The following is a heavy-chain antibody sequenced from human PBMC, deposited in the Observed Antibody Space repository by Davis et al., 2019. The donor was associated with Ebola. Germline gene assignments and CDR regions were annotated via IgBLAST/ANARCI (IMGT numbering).Heavy chain of an antibody. J-gene: IGHJ4*02. CDR3: ARLASDTAIDY. CDR2: IYYSGST. V-gene: IGHV4-59*08. Sequence: SETLSLTCTVSGGSISSYYWSWIRQPPWKGLEWIGYIYYSGSTNYNPSLKSRVTISVDTSKNQFSLKLSSVTAADTAVYYCARLASDTAIDYWGQGTLVTVSS. CDR1: GGSISSYY. D-gene: IGHD5-18*01.